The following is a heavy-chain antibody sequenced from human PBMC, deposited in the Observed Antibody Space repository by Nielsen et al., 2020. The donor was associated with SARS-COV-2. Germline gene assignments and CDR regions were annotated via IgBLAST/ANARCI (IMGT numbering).Heavy chain of an antibody. CDR3: AKDLYYYDSSGYYNAVAYYYYGMDV. V-gene: IGHV3-53*05. J-gene: IGHJ6*02. Sequence: WIRQPPGKGLEWVSVIYSGGSTYYADSVKGRFTISRDNAKNSVDLQMNSLRAEDTAVYYCAKDLYYYDSSGYYNAVAYYYYGMDVWGQGTTVTVSS. CDR2: IYSGGST. D-gene: IGHD3-22*01.